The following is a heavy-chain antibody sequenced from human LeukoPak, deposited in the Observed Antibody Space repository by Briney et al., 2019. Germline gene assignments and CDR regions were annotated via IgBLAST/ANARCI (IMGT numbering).Heavy chain of an antibody. CDR3: ASSWLRGLMGMDV. V-gene: IGHV1-46*01. J-gene: IGHJ6*02. Sequence: ASVTVSCTASGYTFTNYYLHWVRQAPGQGLAWMGIINPSGGTTRYVEKFQGRVTMTRDTSASTVYMELSSLRSEDTAVYYCASSWLRGLMGMDVWGQGTTVTVSS. CDR1: GYTFTNYY. CDR2: INPSGGTT. D-gene: IGHD4-17*01.